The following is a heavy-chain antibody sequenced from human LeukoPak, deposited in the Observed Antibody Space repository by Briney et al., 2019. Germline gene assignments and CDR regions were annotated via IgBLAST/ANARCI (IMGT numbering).Heavy chain of an antibody. D-gene: IGHD7-27*01. Sequence: GGSLRLSCSGSGLTLSTYAMHWVRQAPGKGLEYVSAIATDGGGTYYADSVKGRFTISRDKSKNTLYLQMRSPRAEDTAVYYCITRDTSGYWGQGTLVTVSS. J-gene: IGHJ4*02. CDR2: IATDGGGT. V-gene: IGHV3-64D*09. CDR3: ITRDTSGY. CDR1: GLTLSTYA.